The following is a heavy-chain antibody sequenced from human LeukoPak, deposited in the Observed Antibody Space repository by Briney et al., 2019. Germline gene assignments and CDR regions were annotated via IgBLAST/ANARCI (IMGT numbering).Heavy chain of an antibody. CDR2: IWYDGSNK. Sequence: GGSLRLSCAASGFTFSSYGMHWVRQAPGKGLEWVAVIWYDGSNKYYADSVKGRFTISRDNSKNTLYLQMNSLRAEDTAVYYCARESPMARGVIMSENWFDPWGQGTLVTVSS. V-gene: IGHV3-33*01. CDR3: ARESPMARGVIMSENWFDP. D-gene: IGHD3-10*01. J-gene: IGHJ5*02. CDR1: GFTFSSYG.